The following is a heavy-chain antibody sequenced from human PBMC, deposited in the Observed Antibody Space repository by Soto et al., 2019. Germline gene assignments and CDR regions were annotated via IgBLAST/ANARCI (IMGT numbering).Heavy chain of an antibody. D-gene: IGHD3-16*01. CDR3: ARNLYNTGDFDH. J-gene: IGHJ5*02. CDR2: MTPNSGNP. V-gene: IGHV1-8*02. CDR1: GYTFTDYD. Sequence: QVQLMQSGAEVRKPGASVKVSCRASGYTFTDYDINWVRQATGQGLEWLGWMTPNSGNPGYALKFQGRVTLTRDISRSTAYMELSSLTSEDTAVYYCARNLYNTGDFDHWGQGTLVTVSS.